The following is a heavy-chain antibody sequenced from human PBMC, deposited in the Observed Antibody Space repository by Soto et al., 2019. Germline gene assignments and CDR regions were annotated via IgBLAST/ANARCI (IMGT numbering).Heavy chain of an antibody. CDR3: GRVRRKVRYYDSSGYYYGGWSEP. Sequence: SETLSLTCAVYGGSFSGSYWSWIRQPPGKGREWIGETNHSGSTNYNPSLKSRVTISVDTSKNQFSLKLSSVTAADTAVYYYGRVRRKVRYYDSSGYYYGGWSEPWGQGTRVTGSS. J-gene: IGHJ5*02. CDR1: GGSFSGSY. CDR2: TNHSGST. D-gene: IGHD3-22*01. V-gene: IGHV4-34*01.